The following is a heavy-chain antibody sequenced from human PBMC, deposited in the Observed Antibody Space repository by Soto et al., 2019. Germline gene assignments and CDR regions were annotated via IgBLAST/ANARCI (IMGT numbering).Heavy chain of an antibody. CDR2: INAGNGNT. CDR3: ARGTVVTHFDY. CDR1: GYTFTSYA. V-gene: IGHV1-3*05. D-gene: IGHD2-15*01. Sequence: QVQLVQSGAEEKKPGASVKVSCKASGYTFTSYAMHWVRQAPGQRLEWMGWINAGNGNTKYSQKFQGRVTITRDTSASTAYMELSSLRSDDTAVYYCARGTVVTHFDYWGQGTLVTVSS. J-gene: IGHJ4*02.